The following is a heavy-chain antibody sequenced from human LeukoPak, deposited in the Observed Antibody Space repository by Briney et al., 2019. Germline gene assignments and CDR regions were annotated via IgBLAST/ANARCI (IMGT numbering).Heavy chain of an antibody. J-gene: IGHJ4*02. CDR1: GFTFDDHG. Sequence: PGGSLRLSCAASGFTFDDHGMNWVRQAPGKGLEWVSAISGSGGSTYYADSVKGRFTISRDNSKNMLYLQMNSPRAEDTAVYYCAKTDLMGYCSSTSCSFDYWGQGTLVTVSS. V-gene: IGHV3-23*01. D-gene: IGHD2-2*01. CDR3: AKTDLMGYCSSTSCSFDY. CDR2: ISGSGGST.